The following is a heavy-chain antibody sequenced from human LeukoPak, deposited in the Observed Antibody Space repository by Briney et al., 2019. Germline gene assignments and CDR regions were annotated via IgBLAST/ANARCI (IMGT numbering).Heavy chain of an antibody. CDR1: GGSFSGYC. J-gene: IGHJ4*02. CDR3: ARGIWLGGFFYFDY. CDR2: INHSGST. D-gene: IGHD3-3*01. Sequence: PSETLSLTCAVYGGSFSGYCWSWIRQPPGKGLEWIGEINHSGSTNYNPSLKSRVTISVDTSKNQFSLKLSSVTAADTAVYYCARGIWLGGFFYFDYWGQGTLVTVSS. V-gene: IGHV4-34*01.